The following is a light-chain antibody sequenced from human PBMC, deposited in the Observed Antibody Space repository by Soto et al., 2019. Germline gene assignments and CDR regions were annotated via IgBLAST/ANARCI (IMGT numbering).Light chain of an antibody. CDR1: QSVSSN. CDR3: KQYNNWPPWT. V-gene: IGKV3-15*01. CDR2: GAS. J-gene: IGKJ1*01. Sequence: EIGLTQAPATLSLSPGERPTRSCRASQSVSSNLAWYQQQPGQAPRLLISGASTRAIGIPARFRGSGSGPEFTLTISRLQSADFAIHYCKQYNNWPPWTFGQGTKVDIK.